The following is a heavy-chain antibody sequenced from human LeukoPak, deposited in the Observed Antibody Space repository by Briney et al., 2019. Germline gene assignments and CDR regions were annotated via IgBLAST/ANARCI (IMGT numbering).Heavy chain of an antibody. J-gene: IGHJ6*03. V-gene: IGHV1-18*01. Sequence: ASVTVSCKASGYTFTSYGISWVRQAPGQGLEWMGWISAYNGNTNYAQKLQGRVTMTTDTSTSTAYMELRSLRSDDTAVYYCAREEYCSGGSCSLGSYYYYYMDVWGKGTTVTVSS. CDR1: GYTFTSYG. D-gene: IGHD2-15*01. CDR3: AREEYCSGGSCSLGSYYYYYMDV. CDR2: ISAYNGNT.